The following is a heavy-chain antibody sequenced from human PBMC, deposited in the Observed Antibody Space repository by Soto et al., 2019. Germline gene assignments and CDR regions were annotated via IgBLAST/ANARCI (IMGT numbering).Heavy chain of an antibody. CDR2: ISAYNGNT. CDR3: ARGETPIDY. CDR1: GYTFTNFG. D-gene: IGHD1-26*01. J-gene: IGHJ4*02. Sequence: QVQLVQSGAEVKKPGASVKVSCKASGYTFTNFGISWVRQAPGQGLEWMGWISAYNGNTNYAQNFQGRVTMTTDTATSTADMGLRTLKSDDTAVYYCARGETPIDYWGQGTLVTVSS. V-gene: IGHV1-18*01.